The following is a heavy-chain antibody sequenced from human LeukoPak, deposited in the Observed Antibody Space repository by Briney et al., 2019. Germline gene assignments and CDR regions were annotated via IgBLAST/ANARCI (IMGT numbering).Heavy chain of an antibody. D-gene: IGHD5-18*01. V-gene: IGHV3-21*01. CDR2: ISSSSSYI. CDR1: GFTFNTYT. Sequence: GGSLRLSCAASGFTFNTYTMNWVRQAPGKGLEWVSSISSSSSYIYYADSVKGRFTISRDNAKNSLYLQMNSLRAEDTAVYYCARAGEDTAMVYFDYWGQGTLVTVSS. CDR3: ARAGEDTAMVYFDY. J-gene: IGHJ4*02.